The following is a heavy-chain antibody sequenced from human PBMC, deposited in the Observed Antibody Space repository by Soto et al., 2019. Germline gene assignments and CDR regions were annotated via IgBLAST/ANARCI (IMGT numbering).Heavy chain of an antibody. J-gene: IGHJ5*02. CDR1: GGTFSSYA. Sequence: GASVKVSCKASGGTFSSYAISWVRQAPGQGLEWMGGIIPIFGTANYAQKFQGRVTITADESTSTAYMELSSLRSEDTAVYYCARDWVAVAGKGSWFDPWGQGTLVTVSS. CDR2: IIPIFGTA. CDR3: ARDWVAVAGKGSWFDP. V-gene: IGHV1-69*13. D-gene: IGHD6-19*01.